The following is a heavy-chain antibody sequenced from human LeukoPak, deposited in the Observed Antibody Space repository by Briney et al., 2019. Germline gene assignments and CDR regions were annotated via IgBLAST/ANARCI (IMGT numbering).Heavy chain of an antibody. D-gene: IGHD6-19*01. J-gene: IGHJ2*01. CDR2: IYYSGST. CDR3: ARSSGWYPWYFDL. Sequence: XETLSLTCTVSGGSISSYYWSWIRQPPGKGLEWIGDIYYSGSTNYNPSLKSRGTISVDTSKNQFSLKLSSVTAADTAVYYCARSSGWYPWYFDLWGRGTLVTVSS. CDR1: GGSISSYY. V-gene: IGHV4-59*01.